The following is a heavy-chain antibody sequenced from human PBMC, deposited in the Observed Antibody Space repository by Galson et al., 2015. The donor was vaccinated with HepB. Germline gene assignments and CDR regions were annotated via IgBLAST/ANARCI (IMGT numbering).Heavy chain of an antibody. CDR2: IYYSGST. CDR1: GGSISSSSYY. CDR3: ARVLDSSGYQELVFDY. Sequence: SETLSLTCTVSGGSISSSSYYWGWIRQPPGKGLEWIGSIYYSGSTYYNPSLKSRVTISVDTSKNQFSLKLSSVTAADTAVYYCARVLDSSGYQELVFDYWGQGTLVTVSS. D-gene: IGHD3-22*01. V-gene: IGHV4-39*07. J-gene: IGHJ4*02.